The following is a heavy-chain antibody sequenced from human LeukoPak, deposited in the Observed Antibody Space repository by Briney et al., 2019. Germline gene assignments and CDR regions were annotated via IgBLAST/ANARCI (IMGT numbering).Heavy chain of an antibody. Sequence: GRSLRLSCAASGFTFSGYAMNWVRQAPGKGLEWVAVVSYDGNDYYYADSVKGRFTISRDNSENTLYLQMNSLRAEDTAVYYCAKPTGDTGWYGLFEYWGQGTLVTVSS. CDR3: AKPTGDTGWYGLFEY. V-gene: IGHV3-30*18. CDR2: VSYDGNDY. CDR1: GFTFSGYA. J-gene: IGHJ4*02. D-gene: IGHD6-19*01.